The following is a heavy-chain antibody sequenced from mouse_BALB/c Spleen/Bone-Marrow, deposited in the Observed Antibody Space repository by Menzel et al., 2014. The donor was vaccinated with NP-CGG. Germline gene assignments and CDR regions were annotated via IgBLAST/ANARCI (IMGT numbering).Heavy chain of an antibody. CDR1: GFTFSSYT. Sequence: EVMLVESGGGLVKPGGSLKLSCAASGFTFSSYTMSWVRPTPEKRLEWVATISSGGSYTYYPDSVKGRFTISRDNAKNTLYLQMSSLKSEDTAMYYCTREDTNWDFDYWGQGTTLTVSS. D-gene: IGHD4-1*01. CDR2: ISSGGSYT. V-gene: IGHV5-6-4*01. CDR3: TREDTNWDFDY. J-gene: IGHJ2*01.